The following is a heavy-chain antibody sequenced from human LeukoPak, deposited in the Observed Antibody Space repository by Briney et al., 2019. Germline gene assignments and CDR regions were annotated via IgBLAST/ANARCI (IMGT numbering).Heavy chain of an antibody. J-gene: IGHJ4*02. V-gene: IGHV3-21*01. CDR2: ISSSSSYI. Sequence: PGGSLRLSCAASGCTSSSYSMNWVRQAPGKGLEWVSSISSSSSYIYYADSVKGRFTISRDNAKNSLYLQMNSLRAEDTAVYYCARVRYGDYNFDYWGQGTLVTVSS. D-gene: IGHD4-17*01. CDR3: ARVRYGDYNFDY. CDR1: GCTSSSYS.